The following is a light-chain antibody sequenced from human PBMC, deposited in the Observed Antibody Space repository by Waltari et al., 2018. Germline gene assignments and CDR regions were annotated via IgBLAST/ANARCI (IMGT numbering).Light chain of an antibody. J-gene: IGLJ1*01. CDR2: GSS. CDR3: QSYDSSLSGSYV. Sequence: QSVLTQPPSVSGAPGQRITISCTGSSPNIGAGYAVTWYQQLPGTAPKLLIYGSSNRPSGVPDRFSGSKSGTSASLAITGLQAEDEADYYCQSYDSSLSGSYVFGTGTKVTVL. V-gene: IGLV1-40*01. CDR1: SPNIGAGYA.